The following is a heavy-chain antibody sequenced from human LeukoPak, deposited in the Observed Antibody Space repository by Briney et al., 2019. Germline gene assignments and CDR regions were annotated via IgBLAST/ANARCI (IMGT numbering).Heavy chain of an antibody. CDR2: ISSSSSTI. D-gene: IGHD3-3*01. CDR1: GFTFSSYS. V-gene: IGHV3-48*04. CDR3: ARGVPYPSWSGPHYSDD. J-gene: IGHJ4*02. Sequence: GGSLRLSCAASGFTFSSYSMNWVRQAPGKGLEWVSYISSSSSTIYYADSVKGRFTISRDNAKNSLNLQMNYLRSDDTAVYYCARGVPYPSWSGPHYSDDWGQGILVTVSS.